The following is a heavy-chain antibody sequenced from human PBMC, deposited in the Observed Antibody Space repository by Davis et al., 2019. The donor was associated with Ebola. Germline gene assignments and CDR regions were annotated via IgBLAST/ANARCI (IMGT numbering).Heavy chain of an antibody. CDR2: ISYDGSYQ. D-gene: IGHD1-26*01. Sequence: GESLKISCAASGFTFSTYGMHWVRQAPGKGLEWVAVISYDGSYQNTGDSVRGRFTIPRDNSKNTLYLQMNSLRTEDTAVYLCAKAKWEVEYHYSGMDVWGKGTTVTVSS. CDR1: GFTFSTYG. V-gene: IGHV3-30*18. CDR3: AKAKWEVEYHYSGMDV. J-gene: IGHJ6*04.